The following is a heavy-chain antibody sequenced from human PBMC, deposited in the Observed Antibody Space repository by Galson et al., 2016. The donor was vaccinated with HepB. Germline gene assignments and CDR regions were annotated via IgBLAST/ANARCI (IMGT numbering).Heavy chain of an antibody. Sequence: SLRLSCAASGFTFSRYAMHRVRQAPGKGLEYVSGISSKGGSTYYADSVKGRFTISRDNSKNTLYFQMRCLRAEHTALYYCVKDARQCLVPSPFDIWGQGTMVNVSS. J-gene: IGHJ3*02. CDR3: VKDARQCLVPSPFDI. CDR1: GFTFSRYA. D-gene: IGHD6-19*01. V-gene: IGHV3-64D*08. CDR2: ISSKGGST.